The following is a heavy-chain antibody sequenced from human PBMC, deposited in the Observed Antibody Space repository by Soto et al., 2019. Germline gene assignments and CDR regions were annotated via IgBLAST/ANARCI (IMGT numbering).Heavy chain of an antibody. CDR3: ARGLIMITFGGVIVLDAFDI. CDR2: MNPNSGNT. V-gene: IGHV1-8*01. D-gene: IGHD3-16*02. J-gene: IGHJ3*02. CDR1: GYTFTSYD. Sequence: ASVKVSCKASGYTFTSYDINWVRQATGQGLEWMGWMNPNSGNTGYAQKFQCRVTMTRNTSISTAYMELSSLRSEDTAVYYCARGLIMITFGGVIVLDAFDIWGQGTMVTVSS.